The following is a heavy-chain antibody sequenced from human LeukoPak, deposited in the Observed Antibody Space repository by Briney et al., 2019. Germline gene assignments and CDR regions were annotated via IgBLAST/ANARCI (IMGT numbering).Heavy chain of an antibody. J-gene: IGHJ4*02. CDR3: ARDFRNSYGPTSYYFDY. D-gene: IGHD5-18*01. CDR2: IKQDGSEM. V-gene: IGHV3-7*04. CDR1: GFTFSNYW. Sequence: GGSLRLSCAASGFTFSNYWMNWVRQAPGKGLDWVANIKQDGSEMYSVDSVKGRFTISRDNAKNSLYLQMNSLRAEDTAVYYCARDFRNSYGPTSYYFDYWGQGTLVTVSS.